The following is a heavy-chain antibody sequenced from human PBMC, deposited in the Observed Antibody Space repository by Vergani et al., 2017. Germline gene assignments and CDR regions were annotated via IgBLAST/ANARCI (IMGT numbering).Heavy chain of an antibody. CDR3: ARWWEMATITGFDA. D-gene: IGHD5-24*01. Sequence: QEYLVQSGSELKKPGASVKVSCKASQYTFTNYAINWVRQAPGQGLEWMGWINTNTGHPTYAQGFTGRFVFSSDTSVSTTYLQISSLKAEDSAVYYCARWWEMATITGFDAWGQGTLVTVSS. V-gene: IGHV7-4-1*02. J-gene: IGHJ5*02. CDR2: INTNTGHP. CDR1: QYTFTNYA.